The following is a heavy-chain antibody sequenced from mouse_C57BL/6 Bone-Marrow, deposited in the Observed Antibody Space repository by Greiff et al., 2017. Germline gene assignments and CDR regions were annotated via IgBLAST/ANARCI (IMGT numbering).Heavy chain of an antibody. CDR1: GFNIKDDY. Sequence: VQLQQSGAELVRPGASVKLSCTASGFNIKDDYIHWVKQRPEQGLEWIGWIDPEIGDTEYASKFQGKATITLDTSSNTAYLQLSSLASEDTAVYYCSTFDGNYFDVWGQGTPLTVAS. CDR3: STFDGNYFDV. J-gene: IGHJ2*01. D-gene: IGHD2-3*01. V-gene: IGHV14-4*01. CDR2: IDPEIGDT.